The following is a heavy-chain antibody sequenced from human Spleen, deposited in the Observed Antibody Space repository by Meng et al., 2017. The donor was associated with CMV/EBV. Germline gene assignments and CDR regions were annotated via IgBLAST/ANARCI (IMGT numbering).Heavy chain of an antibody. CDR1: GFTFDDYG. Sequence: GESLKISCAASGFTFDDYGMSWVRQAPGKGLEWVSSVSTSGSYRYYSDSAKGRFTISRDNAKNSLYLQMNSLRVEDTAVYYCALMGYATSSGGFDVWGQGTMVTVSS. D-gene: IGHD2-8*01. CDR2: VSTSGSYR. CDR3: ALMGYATSSGGFDV. V-gene: IGHV3-21*01. J-gene: IGHJ3*01.